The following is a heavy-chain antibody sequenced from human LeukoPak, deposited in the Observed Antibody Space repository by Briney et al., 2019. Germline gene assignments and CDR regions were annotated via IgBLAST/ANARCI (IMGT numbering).Heavy chain of an antibody. CDR2: GGNSGGT. V-gene: IGHV4-34*01. D-gene: IGHD3-9*01. CDR1: GGSLNGYY. CDR3: ARPSGYFDWLAFDY. J-gene: IGHJ4*02. Sequence: PSETLSLTCAVYGGSLNGYYWSWIRQPPGKGREWIGEGGNSGGTKFNPSLKSRVTISADTSKNQFSLKLSSVTAADTAVYYCARPSGYFDWLAFDYWGQGTLVTVSS.